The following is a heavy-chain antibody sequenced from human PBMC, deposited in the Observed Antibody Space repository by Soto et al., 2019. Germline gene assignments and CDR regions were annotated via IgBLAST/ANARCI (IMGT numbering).Heavy chain of an antibody. CDR3: ARASYSSGWYWFDP. D-gene: IGHD6-19*01. CDR2: IYYSGST. CDR1: GGSMSRYY. V-gene: IGHV4-59*01. Sequence: QVQLQESGPGLVKPSGTLSLTCTVSGGSMSRYYWSWIRQPPGKGLEWIGYIYYSGSTNYNPSLESRVTISEDTSKNPFSLNLSSVTAADTAVYYCARASYSSGWYWFDPWGQGTLVTVSS. J-gene: IGHJ5*02.